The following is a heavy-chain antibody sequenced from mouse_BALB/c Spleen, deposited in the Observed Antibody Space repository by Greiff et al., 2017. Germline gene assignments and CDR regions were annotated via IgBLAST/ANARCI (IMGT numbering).Heavy chain of an antibody. Sequence: LQQPGSELVRPGASVKLSCKASGYTFTSYWMHWVKQRPGQGLEWIGNIYPGSGSTNYDEKFKSKATLTVDTSSSTAYMQLSSLTSEDSAVYYCTREIYYYGSSSAWFAYWGQGTLVTVSA. J-gene: IGHJ3*01. CDR2: IYPGSGST. CDR3: TREIYYYGSSSAWFAY. V-gene: IGHV1S22*01. CDR1: GYTFTSYW. D-gene: IGHD1-1*01.